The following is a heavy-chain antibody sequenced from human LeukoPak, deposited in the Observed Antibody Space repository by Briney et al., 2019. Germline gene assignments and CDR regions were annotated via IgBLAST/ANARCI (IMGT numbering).Heavy chain of an antibody. CDR1: GGSISSGGYS. Sequence: PSQTLSLTCAVSGGSISSGGYSWSWIRQPPGKGLEWIGYIYHSGSTYCNPFLKSRVTISVDRSKNQFSLKLSSVTAADTAVYYCARIRLRGPYYYGMDVWGKGTTVTVSS. CDR2: IYHSGST. V-gene: IGHV4-30-2*01. J-gene: IGHJ6*04. CDR3: ARIRLRGPYYYGMDV. D-gene: IGHD4-17*01.